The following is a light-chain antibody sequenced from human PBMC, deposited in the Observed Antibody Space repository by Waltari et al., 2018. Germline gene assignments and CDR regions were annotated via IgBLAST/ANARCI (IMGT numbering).Light chain of an antibody. CDR3: QQYYSTPYT. Sequence: DIVMTQSPDSVSVSLGERATLHCKSSQSLFYSSDNKNYLAWYQHKPGQPPKLLIYWASSRQSGVPDRFTGSGSGTDFTLTISTLQAEDVAIYYCQQYYSTPYTFGLGTELEIK. CDR2: WAS. CDR1: QSLFYSSDNKNY. V-gene: IGKV4-1*01. J-gene: IGKJ2*01.